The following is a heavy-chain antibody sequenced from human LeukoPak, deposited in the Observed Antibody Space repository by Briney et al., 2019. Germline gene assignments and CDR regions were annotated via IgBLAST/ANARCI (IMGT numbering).Heavy chain of an antibody. Sequence: SETLSLTCAVYGGSFSGYYWSWIRQPPGKGLEWIGEINHSGSTNYNPSLKSRVTISVDTSKNQFSLKLSSVTAADTAVYYCAAQGGSSGWYDLGREPGAEEYYYYYGMDVWGQGTTVTVSS. D-gene: IGHD6-19*01. J-gene: IGHJ6*02. CDR1: GGSFSGYY. V-gene: IGHV4-34*01. CDR3: AAQGGSSGWYDLGREPGAEEYYYYYGMDV. CDR2: INHSGST.